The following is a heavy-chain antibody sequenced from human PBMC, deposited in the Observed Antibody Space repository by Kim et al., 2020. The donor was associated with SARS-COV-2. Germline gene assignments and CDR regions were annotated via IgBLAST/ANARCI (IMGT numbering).Heavy chain of an antibody. D-gene: IGHD3-10*01. CDR2: ISYDGSNK. CDR1: GFTFSSYG. V-gene: IGHV3-30*03. CDR3: GRGSYYPGFDY. J-gene: IGHJ4*02. Sequence: GGSLRLYCAVSGFTFSSYGMHWVRQAPGKGLEWVAVISYDGSNKYYADSVKGRFTISRDNSKNTLYLQMNSLRAEDTAVYYCGRGSYYPGFDYWGQGTL.